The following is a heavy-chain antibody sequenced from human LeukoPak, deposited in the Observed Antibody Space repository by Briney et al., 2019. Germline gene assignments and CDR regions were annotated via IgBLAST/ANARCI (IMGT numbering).Heavy chain of an antibody. V-gene: IGHV3-64*01. CDR1: GFTFNNYA. J-gene: IGHJ4*02. Sequence: GGSLRLSCAASGFTFNNYAMHWIRQAPGKGLEFVSAISSNGGHTYYANFVKDRFTISRDDSKNTLYLQMGSLRAEDMAVYYCARGGLHDYSNYNDYWGQGTLVTVSS. D-gene: IGHD4-11*01. CDR2: ISSNGGHT. CDR3: ARGGLHDYSNYNDY.